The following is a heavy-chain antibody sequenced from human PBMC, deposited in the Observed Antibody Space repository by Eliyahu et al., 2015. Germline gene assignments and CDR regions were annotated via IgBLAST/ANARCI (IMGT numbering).Heavy chain of an antibody. CDR1: GYSFTSYW. V-gene: IGHV5-10-1*03. CDR3: AISRDYGDYEAEYFHH. Sequence: DVQLVQSGAEVKKPGXXLRIPCXGSGYSFTSYWISWVRQMPGKGLEWMGRIDPSDSYTNYSPSFQGHVTISADKSISTAYLQWSSLKASDTAMYYCAISRDYGDYEAEYFHHWGQGTLVTVSS. J-gene: IGHJ1*01. CDR2: IDPSDSYT. D-gene: IGHD4-17*01.